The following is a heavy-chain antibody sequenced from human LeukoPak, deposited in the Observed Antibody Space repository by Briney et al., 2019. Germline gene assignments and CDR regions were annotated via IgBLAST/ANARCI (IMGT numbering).Heavy chain of an antibody. J-gene: IGHJ4*01. Sequence: PGGSLRLSCAASDFSINTNYMNWVRRPPGKGLEWVSVILTSGTTYYADSVAGRFTISRDDSKNTLYLQMNSLTADDTAVYYCVRSGYSNGWYRNWGQGTLVIVTS. V-gene: IGHV3-53*01. CDR1: DFSINTNY. D-gene: IGHD6-19*01. CDR2: ILTSGTT. CDR3: VRSGYSNGWYRN.